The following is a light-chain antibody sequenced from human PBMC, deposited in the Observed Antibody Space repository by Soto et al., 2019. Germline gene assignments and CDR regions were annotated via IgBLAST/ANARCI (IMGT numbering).Light chain of an antibody. CDR2: GAS. CDR1: QSVSSN. V-gene: IGKV3D-15*01. Sequence: ETVMTQSPATLSVSPGERATLSCRASQSVSSNLAWYQKKPGQAPRLLIYGASKRATGIPDRFSGSGSGTDFNLTISRLETEDFAVYECHQYSNLTVTFGGGTKVDIK. J-gene: IGKJ4*01. CDR3: HQYSNLTVT.